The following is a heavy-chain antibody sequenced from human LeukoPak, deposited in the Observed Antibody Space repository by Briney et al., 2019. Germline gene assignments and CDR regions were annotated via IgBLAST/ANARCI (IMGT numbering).Heavy chain of an antibody. J-gene: IGHJ3*02. CDR1: GFTFSSYS. V-gene: IGHV3-21*01. CDR3: ARVPGICGGDCYLDTPDAFDI. D-gene: IGHD2-21*01. CDR2: ISSSSSYI. Sequence: GGSLRLSCAASGFTFSSYSMNWVRQAPGKWLEWVSSISSSSSYIYYADSVKGRFTISRDNAKNSLYLQMNSLRAEDTAVYYCARVPGICGGDCYLDTPDAFDIWCQGTMVTVS.